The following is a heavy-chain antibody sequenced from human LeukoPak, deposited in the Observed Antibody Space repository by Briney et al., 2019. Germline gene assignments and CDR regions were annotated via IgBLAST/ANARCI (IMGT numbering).Heavy chain of an antibody. Sequence: GASVKVSCKASGYTFTSYGISWVRQAPGQGLEWMGWISAYNGNTNYAQKLQGRVTMTTDTSTSTAYMELRSLRSDDTAVYYCARASGRWQWLVPNYYYYYGMDVWGQGTTVTVSS. CDR3: ARASGRWQWLVPNYYYYYGMDV. V-gene: IGHV1-18*01. CDR1: GYTFTSYG. J-gene: IGHJ6*02. D-gene: IGHD6-19*01. CDR2: ISAYNGNT.